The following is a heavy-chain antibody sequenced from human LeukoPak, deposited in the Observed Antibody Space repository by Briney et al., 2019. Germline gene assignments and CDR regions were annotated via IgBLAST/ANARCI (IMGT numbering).Heavy chain of an antibody. CDR1: GFTFSSYS. Sequence: GGSLTLSCAASGFTFSSYSMNWVRQAPGKGLEWVSYITSSSSTIYYADSVKGRFTISRDNAKNSLFLQMNSLRADDTAVYYCARDRVPATWGQGTLVTVSS. CDR3: ARDRVPAT. CDR2: ITSSSSTI. J-gene: IGHJ5*02. V-gene: IGHV3-48*01.